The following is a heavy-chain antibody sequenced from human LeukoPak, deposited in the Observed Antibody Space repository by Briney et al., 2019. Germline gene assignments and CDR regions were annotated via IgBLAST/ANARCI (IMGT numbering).Heavy chain of an antibody. CDR2: ISHDGSNK. Sequence: GGPLRLSCVASGFTFSTYGMNWVRQAPGKGLEWVAAISHDGSNKYYAGSVKGRFTISRDNSKNTLYLQMNSLRAEDTAVYYCAKGPVTIHYGMDVWGQGTTVTVSS. V-gene: IGHV3-30*18. D-gene: IGHD3-9*01. J-gene: IGHJ6*02. CDR3: AKGPVTIHYGMDV. CDR1: GFTFSTYG.